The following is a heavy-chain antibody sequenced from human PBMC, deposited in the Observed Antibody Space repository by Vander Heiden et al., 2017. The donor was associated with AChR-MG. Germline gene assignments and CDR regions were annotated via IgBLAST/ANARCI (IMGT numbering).Heavy chain of an antibody. J-gene: IGHJ6*02. CDR2: INAGNGNT. D-gene: IGHD3-9*01. CDR3: ARADILTGYYYYYYGMDV. Sequence: QVQLVQSGAEVKKPGASVKVSCKASGYTFTSYAMHWVRQAPGQRLGWMGWINAGNGNTKYSQKFQGRVTITRDTSASTAYMELSSLRSEDTAVYYCARADILTGYYYYYYGMDVWGQGTTVTVSS. V-gene: IGHV1-3*01. CDR1: GYTFTSYA.